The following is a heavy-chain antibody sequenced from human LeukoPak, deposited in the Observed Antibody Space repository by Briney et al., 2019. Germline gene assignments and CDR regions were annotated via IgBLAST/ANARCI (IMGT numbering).Heavy chain of an antibody. D-gene: IGHD5-24*01. J-gene: IGHJ5*02. CDR3: ARHVEMATSTGSSNWFDP. Sequence: GESLKISCEGSGYSCNTYWIGWVRQMPGKGLEWMGIIYPGDSDTRYSPSFQGQVTISADKSISTAYLQWSSLKASDTAMCYCARHVEMATSTGSSNWFDPWGQGTLVTVSS. CDR2: IYPGDSDT. V-gene: IGHV5-51*01. CDR1: GYSCNTYW.